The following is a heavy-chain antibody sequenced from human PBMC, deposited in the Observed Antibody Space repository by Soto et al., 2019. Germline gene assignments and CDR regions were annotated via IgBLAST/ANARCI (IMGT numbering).Heavy chain of an antibody. V-gene: IGHV3-30*03. CDR2: ISFDGSDK. J-gene: IGHJ6*02. CDR1: GFIFSSYG. D-gene: IGHD2-2*01. CDR3: ADSSSAAHYGMDV. Sequence: GGSLRLSCAASGFIFSSYGKHWVRQAPGKGLEWVAVISFDGSDKYYTDSVKGRFTISRDNSKNTVYLEMNSLRSEDTAVYYCADSSSAAHYGMDVWGQGTTVTVS.